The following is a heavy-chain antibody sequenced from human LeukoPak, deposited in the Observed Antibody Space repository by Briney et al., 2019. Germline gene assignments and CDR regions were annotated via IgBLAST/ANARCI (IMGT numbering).Heavy chain of an antibody. Sequence: GGSLRLSCAASGFTFSSYEMNWVRQAPGKGLEWVSYISSSGSTIYYADSVKGRFTISRDNAKNSLYLQMNTLRAEDTAVYYCAKGAYGSGWSYWGQGTLVTVSS. CDR3: AKGAYGSGWSY. D-gene: IGHD6-19*01. CDR1: GFTFSSYE. CDR2: ISSSGSTI. J-gene: IGHJ4*02. V-gene: IGHV3-48*03.